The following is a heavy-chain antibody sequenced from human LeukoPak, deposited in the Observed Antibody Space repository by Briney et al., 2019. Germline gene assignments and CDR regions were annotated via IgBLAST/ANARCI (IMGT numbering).Heavy chain of an antibody. D-gene: IGHD3-16*01. Sequence: SETLSLTCTVSGGSINSGGYYWSWIRQPAGKGLEWIGRIYTSGSTNYNPSLKSRVTISVDTSKNQFSLKLSSVTAADTAVYYCARLERGLLDYWGQGTLVTVSS. CDR1: GGSINSGGYY. CDR2: IYTSGST. J-gene: IGHJ4*02. CDR3: ARLERGLLDY. V-gene: IGHV4-61*02.